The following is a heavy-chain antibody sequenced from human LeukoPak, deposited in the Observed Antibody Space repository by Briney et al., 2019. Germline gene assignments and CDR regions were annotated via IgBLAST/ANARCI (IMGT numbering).Heavy chain of an antibody. D-gene: IGHD3-22*01. CDR3: ARAPGSAYSSYYFDY. CDR1: GGSISDYY. J-gene: IGHJ4*02. CDR2: IYYSGST. V-gene: IGHV4-59*01. Sequence: PSETLSLTCTSGGSISDYYWSWIRQPPGKGLEWIGYIYYSGSTNYNPSLKSRVTISIDTSKNQFSLKLSSVTAADTAIYYCARAPGSAYSSYYFDYWGQGTLVTVSS.